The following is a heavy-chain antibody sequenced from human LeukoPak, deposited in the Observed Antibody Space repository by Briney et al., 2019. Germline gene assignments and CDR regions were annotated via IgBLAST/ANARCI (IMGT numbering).Heavy chain of an antibody. CDR1: GFTFSDYY. D-gene: IGHD2-2*01. Sequence: GGSLRLSCAASGFTFSDYYMSWIRQAPGKGLEWVSYISGSGNTIYYADSVKGRITISRDNAKNSLYLQMNSLRAEDTAVYYCARTRSSTSIYYYYMDVWGKGTTVTVS. J-gene: IGHJ6*03. CDR3: ARTRSSTSIYYYYMDV. CDR2: ISGSGNTI. V-gene: IGHV3-11*04.